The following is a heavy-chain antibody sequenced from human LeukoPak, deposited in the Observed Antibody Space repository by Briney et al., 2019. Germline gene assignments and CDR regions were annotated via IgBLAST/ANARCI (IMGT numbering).Heavy chain of an antibody. CDR1: GGSISSSSYS. D-gene: IGHD6-6*01. J-gene: IGHJ3*02. V-gene: IGHV4-61*05. CDR3: ARRIAVRPMYAFDI. Sequence: PSETLSLICTVSGGSISSSSYSWGWIRQPPGKGLEWIGYIYYSGNTNSNPSLNSRATISLDTSKNQFSLNLNSVTAADTAVYYCARRIAVRPMYAFDIWGQGTMVTVSS. CDR2: IYYSGNT.